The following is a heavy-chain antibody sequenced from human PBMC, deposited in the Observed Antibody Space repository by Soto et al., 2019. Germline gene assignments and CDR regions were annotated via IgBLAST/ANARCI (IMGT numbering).Heavy chain of an antibody. V-gene: IGHV3-23*01. CDR3: AKGYCSSTSCYGNYYYMDV. J-gene: IGHJ6*03. CDR1: GFTFSSYA. Sequence: GGSLRLSCAASGFTFSSYAMSWVRQAPGKGLEWVSAISGSGGSTYYADSVKGRFTISRDNSKNTLYLQMNSLRAEDTAVYYCAKGYCSSTSCYGNYYYMDVWGKGTTVTVSS. D-gene: IGHD2-2*01. CDR2: ISGSGGST.